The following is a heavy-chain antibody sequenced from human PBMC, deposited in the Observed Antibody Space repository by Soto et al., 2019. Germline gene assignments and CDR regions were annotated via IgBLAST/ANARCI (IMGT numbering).Heavy chain of an antibody. CDR1: GGTFSSYA. CDR3: ESVIRKGPTYYFYY. CDR2: IIPIFTTT. J-gene: IGHJ4*02. Sequence: QVQLVQSGAEVKRPRSSVKVSCKASGGTFSSYAFSWVRQAPGQGLEWMGGIIPIFTTTNYAQKFQGRVTITADESTSTAYMELSSLRSEDTAMYYCESVIRKGPTYYFYYWGQGTLVIVSS. V-gene: IGHV1-69*01.